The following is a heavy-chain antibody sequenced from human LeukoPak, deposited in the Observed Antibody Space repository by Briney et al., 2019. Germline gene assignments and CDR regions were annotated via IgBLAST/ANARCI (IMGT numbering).Heavy chain of an antibody. Sequence: GSLRLSCAASGFTFSDYYMSWIRQAPGKGVEWVSYISSSGSTIYYADSVKGRFTISRENAKNSLYLQMNSLRAEDTAVYYCARDQKTRLYYYYGMDVWGQGTTVTVSS. CDR2: ISSSGSTI. CDR1: GFTFSDYY. CDR3: ARDQKTRLYYYYGMDV. V-gene: IGHV3-11*01. J-gene: IGHJ6*02.